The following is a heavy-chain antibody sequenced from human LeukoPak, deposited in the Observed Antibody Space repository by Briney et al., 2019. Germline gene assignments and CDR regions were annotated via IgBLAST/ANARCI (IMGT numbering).Heavy chain of an antibody. V-gene: IGHV4-39*01. Sequence: PSETLSLTCTVSGGSISSSSYYWGWIRQPRGKGLEWIGSIYYSGSTYYNPSLKSRVTISVDTSKNQFSLKLSSVTAADTAVYYCARHKDYYYSYMDVWGKGTTVTISS. CDR2: IYYSGST. CDR1: GGSISSSSYY. J-gene: IGHJ6*03. CDR3: ARHKDYYYSYMDV.